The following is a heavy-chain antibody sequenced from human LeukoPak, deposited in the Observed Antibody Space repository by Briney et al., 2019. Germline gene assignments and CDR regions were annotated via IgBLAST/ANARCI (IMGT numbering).Heavy chain of an antibody. J-gene: IGHJ4*02. Sequence: GGSLRLSCAASGFTFSSYGMHWVRQAPGKGLEWVAFIRYDGSNKYYADSVKGRFTISRDDSKNTLYLQMSSLRAEDTAVYYCAIEGFGELFQFDYWGQGTLVTVSS. CDR3: AIEGFGELFQFDY. D-gene: IGHD3-10*01. V-gene: IGHV3-30*02. CDR1: GFTFSSYG. CDR2: IRYDGSNK.